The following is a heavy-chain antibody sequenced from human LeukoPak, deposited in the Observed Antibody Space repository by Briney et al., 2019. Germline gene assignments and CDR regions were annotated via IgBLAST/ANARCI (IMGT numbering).Heavy chain of an antibody. J-gene: IGHJ5*02. V-gene: IGHV3-53*01. CDR3: ARDTPYYYDSSGYSAS. CDR2: IYSGGST. CDR1: GFTFSSDA. D-gene: IGHD3-22*01. Sequence: GGSLRLSCAASGFTFSSDAMSWVRQAPGKGLEWVSVIYSGGSTYYADSVKGRFTISRDNSKNTLYLQMNSLRAEDTAVYYCARDTPYYYDSSGYSASWGQGTLVTVSS.